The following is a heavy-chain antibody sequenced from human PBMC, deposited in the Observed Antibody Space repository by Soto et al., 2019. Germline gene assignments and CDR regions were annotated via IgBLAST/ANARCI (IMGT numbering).Heavy chain of an antibody. CDR1: GFTFDDYT. V-gene: IGHV3-43*01. J-gene: IGHJ3*02. CDR2: ISWDGGST. D-gene: IGHD6-6*01. CDR3: AKDKWVGSSSYAFDI. Sequence: GGSLRLSCAASGFTFDDYTMHWVRQAPGKGLEWVSLISWDGGSTYYADSVKGRFTISRDNSKNSLYLQMNSLRTEDTALYYCAKDKWVGSSSYAFDIWGQGTMVTVSS.